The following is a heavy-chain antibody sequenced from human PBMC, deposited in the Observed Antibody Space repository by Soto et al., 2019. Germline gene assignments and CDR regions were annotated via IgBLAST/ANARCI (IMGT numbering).Heavy chain of an antibody. D-gene: IGHD6-19*01. V-gene: IGHV4-59*08. CDR1: GGSISSYY. CDR2: IYYSGST. J-gene: IGHJ4*02. Sequence: SETLSLTCTVSGGSISSYYWSWIRQPPGKGLEWIGYIYYSGSTNYNPSLKSRVTISVDTSKNQFSLKLSSVTAADTAVYYCARGGSSGWFTNDLLDCWGQGTLVTVSS. CDR3: ARGGSSGWFTNDLLDC.